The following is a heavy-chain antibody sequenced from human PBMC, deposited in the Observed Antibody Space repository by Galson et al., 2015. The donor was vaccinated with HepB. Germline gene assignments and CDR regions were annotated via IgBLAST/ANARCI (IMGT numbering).Heavy chain of an antibody. CDR3: AKGYSGTSSGLGDD. V-gene: IGHV3-23*01. D-gene: IGHD1-26*01. CDR2: IGGAGSPT. CDR1: GFTFSSYA. Sequence: SLRLSCAASGFTFSSYAMSWVRQAPGKGLEWVSSIGGAGSPTYYADSVQGRFIISRDNSKNTMYLQMSSLRAEDTAIYYCAKGYSGTSSGLGDDWGQGTLVTVSS. J-gene: IGHJ4*02.